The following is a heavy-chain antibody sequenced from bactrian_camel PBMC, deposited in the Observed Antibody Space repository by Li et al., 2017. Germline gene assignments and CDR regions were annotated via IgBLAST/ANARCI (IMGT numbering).Heavy chain of an antibody. V-gene: IGHV3S53*01. CDR2: IDLDGSV. CDR1: GHTYSTDC. J-gene: IGHJ4*01. D-gene: IGHD1*01. CDR3: AVVPRIVCPPVLKGQVPKFDR. Sequence: HVQLVESGGGSVQAGGSLRLTCAASTFGHTYSTDCMAWFRQAPGKRREGVATIDLDGSVRYAESVKGRFTLSQDNAKATLFLQMDSLKPEDTGTYNCAVVPRIVCPPVLKGQVPKFDRWSQGTQVTVS.